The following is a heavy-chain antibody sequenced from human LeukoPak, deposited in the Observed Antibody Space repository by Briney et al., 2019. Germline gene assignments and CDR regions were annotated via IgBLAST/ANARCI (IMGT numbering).Heavy chain of an antibody. V-gene: IGHV4-34*01. CDR3: ARGGPTRRGAFDI. D-gene: IGHD3-10*01. CDR2: INHSGST. Sequence: SETLSLTCAVYGGSFSGYYWSWIRQPPGKGLEWIGEINHSGSTNYNPSLKSRVTISVATSKNQFSLKLSSVTAADRAVHYCARGGPTRRGAFDIWGQGTMVTVSS. CDR1: GGSFSGYY. J-gene: IGHJ3*02.